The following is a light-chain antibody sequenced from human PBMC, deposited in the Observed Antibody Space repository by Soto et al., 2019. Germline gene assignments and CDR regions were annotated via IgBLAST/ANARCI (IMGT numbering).Light chain of an antibody. Sequence: QSVLTQPPSASGTPGQTVTISCSGSTSSIGSSPMSWYQQHPGTAPELLIYSNVQRPSGVPGRFSGSRSGASASLAVSGLPSEDEATYYCASWDDSLNGPVFGGGTKVTVL. CDR2: SNV. J-gene: IGLJ2*01. V-gene: IGLV1-44*01. CDR3: ASWDDSLNGPV. CDR1: TSSIGSSP.